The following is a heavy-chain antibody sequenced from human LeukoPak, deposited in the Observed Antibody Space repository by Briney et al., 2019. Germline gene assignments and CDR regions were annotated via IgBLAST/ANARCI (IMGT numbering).Heavy chain of an antibody. V-gene: IGHV3-23*01. J-gene: IGHJ3*02. CDR1: GFTFSSYA. CDR3: AKDGSVLLWFGESDAFDI. Sequence: GGSLRLSCAASGFTFSSYATSWVRQAPGKGLEWVSAISGSGGSTYYADSVKGRFTISRDNSKNTLYLQMNSLRAEDTAVYYCAKDGSVLLWFGESDAFDIWGQGTMVTVSS. D-gene: IGHD3-10*01. CDR2: ISGSGGST.